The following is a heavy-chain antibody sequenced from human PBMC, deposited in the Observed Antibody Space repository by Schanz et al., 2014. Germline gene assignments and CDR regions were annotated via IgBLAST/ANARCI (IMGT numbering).Heavy chain of an antibody. J-gene: IGHJ4*02. Sequence: VHLVESGGGLVQPGGSLRVSCAASGFTFRSYWMNWVRQAPGKGLEWVANIKQDGSDKHYVDSVKGRFTISRDNAKNSLYLQMNSLRAEDTAVYYCARDDSPSTKPFDSWGQGTLVSVSS. CDR1: GFTFRSYW. CDR3: ARDDSPSTKPFDS. V-gene: IGHV3-7*01. D-gene: IGHD2-21*01. CDR2: IKQDGSDK.